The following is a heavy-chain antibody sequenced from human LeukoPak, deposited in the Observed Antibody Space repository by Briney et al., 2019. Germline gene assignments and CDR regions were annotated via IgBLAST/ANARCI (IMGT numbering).Heavy chain of an antibody. D-gene: IGHD4-17*01. CDR3: ARQDYGDAMAFDY. V-gene: IGHV4-59*01. CDR1: GGSISSYY. CDR2: IYYSGST. Sequence: PSETLSLTCTVSGGSISSYYWSWIRQPPGKGLEWIGYIYYSGSTNYNPSLKSRVTISVDTSKNQFSLKLSSVTAADTAVYYCARQDYGDAMAFDYWGQGTLVTVSS. J-gene: IGHJ4*02.